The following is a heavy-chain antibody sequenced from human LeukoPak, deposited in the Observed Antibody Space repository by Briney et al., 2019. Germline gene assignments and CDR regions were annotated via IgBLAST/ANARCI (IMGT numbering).Heavy chain of an antibody. J-gene: IGHJ4*02. Sequence: PGGSLRLSCAASGFTFNSYNMNWVRQARAKGLEWVSYISSSSSTIYYADSVKGRFTISRDNAKNSLYLQMNSLRDEDTAVYYCASLQASDYWGQGTLVTVSS. CDR2: ISSSSSTI. CDR1: GFTFNSYN. V-gene: IGHV3-48*02. CDR3: ASLQASDY.